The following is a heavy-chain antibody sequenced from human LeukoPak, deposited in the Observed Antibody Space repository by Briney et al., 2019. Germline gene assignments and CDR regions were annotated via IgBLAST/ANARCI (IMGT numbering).Heavy chain of an antibody. V-gene: IGHV3-30-3*01. CDR1: GFTFNNYA. CDR2: TSDDGTNK. Sequence: AGGSLRLSCAASGFTFNNYAIHWVRQAPGKGLEWVAFTSDDGTNKYYADSVKGRFTISGDNSENTLYLQMDSLRDEDTAVYYCARDARGVRGVIITSLDYWGQGIQVTVSS. J-gene: IGHJ4*02. D-gene: IGHD3-10*01. CDR3: ARDARGVRGVIITSLDY.